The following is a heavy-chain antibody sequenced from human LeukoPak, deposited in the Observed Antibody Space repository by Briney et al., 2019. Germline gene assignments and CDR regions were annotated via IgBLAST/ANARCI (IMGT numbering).Heavy chain of an antibody. CDR1: GFTFSSYG. D-gene: IGHD3-22*01. J-gene: IGHJ5*02. CDR2: IWFDGSNK. CDR3: ARDSNYYDSSGPGWFDP. V-gene: IGHV3-33*01. Sequence: PGGSLRLSCAASGFTFSSYGMHWVRQAPGKGLEWVAVIWFDGSNKYYADSVKGRFTISRDNSKNTLYLQMNSLRAEDTAVYYCARDSNYYDSSGPGWFDPWGQGTLVTVSS.